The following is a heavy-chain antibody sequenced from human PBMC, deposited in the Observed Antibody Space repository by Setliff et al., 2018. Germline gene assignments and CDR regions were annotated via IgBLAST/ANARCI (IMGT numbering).Heavy chain of an antibody. CDR3: VRTVVPGYYFDS. Sequence: PGGSLRLSCAASGFTFSSYWMSWVRQAPGRGLEWVARSRDKASSYTTEYAASVKGRFTIARDNSKNSVYLQMNSLKTEDAAVYYCVRTVVPGYYFDSWGQGTLVTVSS. D-gene: IGHD3-10*01. J-gene: IGHJ4*02. CDR2: SRDKASSYTT. V-gene: IGHV3-72*01. CDR1: GFTFSSYW.